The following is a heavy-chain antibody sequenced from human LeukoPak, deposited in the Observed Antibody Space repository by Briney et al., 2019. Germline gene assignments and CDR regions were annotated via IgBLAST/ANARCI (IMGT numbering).Heavy chain of an antibody. D-gene: IGHD3-9*01. CDR2: TYYRSKWYN. CDR1: GDSVSRNSAA. V-gene: IGHV6-1*01. Sequence: SQTLSLTCAISGDSVSRNSAAWNWIRQSPSRGLEWLGRTYYRSKWYNDYAVSVKSRITINPDTSKNQFSLQLNSVIAADTAVYYCATGPRGYDILTGSNYYYYMDVWGKGTTVTISS. CDR3: ATGPRGYDILTGSNYYYYMDV. J-gene: IGHJ6*03.